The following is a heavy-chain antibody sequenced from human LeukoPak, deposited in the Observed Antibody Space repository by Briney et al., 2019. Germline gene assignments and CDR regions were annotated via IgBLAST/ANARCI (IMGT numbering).Heavy chain of an antibody. V-gene: IGHV1-69*04. CDR3: ARATVAAAGRWFDP. CDR2: IIPILGIA. CDR1: GGTFTSYA. Sequence: AVKVSCKASGGTFTSYAISWVRQAPGQGREWMGRIIPILGIANYAQKFQGRVTINADKSTSTAYMELSSLRSEDTAVYYCARATVAAAGRWFDPWGQGTLVTVSS. J-gene: IGHJ5*02. D-gene: IGHD6-13*01.